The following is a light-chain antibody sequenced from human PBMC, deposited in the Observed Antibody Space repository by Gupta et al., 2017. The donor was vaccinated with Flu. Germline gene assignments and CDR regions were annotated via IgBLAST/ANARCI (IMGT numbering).Light chain of an antibody. CDR2: ANS. Sequence: QSVLTQPPSVSWAPGQRVTIACTGSSSNIGAGYDVHWYQQLPGTAPKLLIYANSDRPSGVPDRFSGSKSGISASLAITGLQAGDEADYYCQSYDSSLSGYVFGTGTKVTVL. J-gene: IGLJ1*01. CDR3: QSYDSSLSGYV. CDR1: SSNIGAGYD. V-gene: IGLV1-40*01.